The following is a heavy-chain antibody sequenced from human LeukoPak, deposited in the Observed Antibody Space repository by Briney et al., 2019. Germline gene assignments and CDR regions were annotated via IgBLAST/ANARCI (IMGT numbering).Heavy chain of an antibody. CDR3: ARESCSVGSCYLSDY. D-gene: IGHD2-15*01. Sequence: GGSLRLSCAVSGFTVSSTYTSWVRQAPGKGLEWVSVIYSGGSTDYADSVKGRFTISRDNSKNTVYLQMNSLRAEDTAVYYCARESCSVGSCYLSDYWGQGTLVTVSS. J-gene: IGHJ4*02. CDR2: IYSGGST. CDR1: GFTVSSTY. V-gene: IGHV3-53*01.